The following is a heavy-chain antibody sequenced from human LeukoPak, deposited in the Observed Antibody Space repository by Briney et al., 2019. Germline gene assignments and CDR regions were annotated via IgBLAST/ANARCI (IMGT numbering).Heavy chain of an antibody. CDR2: ISSSSSYI. D-gene: IGHD3-10*01. CDR3: ARGGSGSYSSDY. V-gene: IGHV3-21*01. Sequence: GWALRLSCAASGFSFSSYSMNWVRQAPGKGLEWVSSISSSSSYIYYADSVKGRFTISRDNAKNSLYLQMNSLRAEDTAVYYCARGGSGSYSSDYWGQGTLVTVSS. J-gene: IGHJ4*02. CDR1: GFSFSSYS.